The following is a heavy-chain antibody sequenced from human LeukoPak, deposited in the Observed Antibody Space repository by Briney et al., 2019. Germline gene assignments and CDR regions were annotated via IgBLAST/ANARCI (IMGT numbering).Heavy chain of an antibody. CDR1: GFTFSSYS. D-gene: IGHD1-26*01. V-gene: IGHV3-23*01. Sequence: GGSLRLSCAASGFTFSSYSMNWVRQAPGKGLEWVSAISGSGGSTYYADSVKGRFTISRDNSKNTLYLQMNSLGAEDTAVYYCAKPAGAHTTLYYFDYWGQGTLVTVSS. CDR3: AKPAGAHTTLYYFDY. CDR2: ISGSGGST. J-gene: IGHJ4*02.